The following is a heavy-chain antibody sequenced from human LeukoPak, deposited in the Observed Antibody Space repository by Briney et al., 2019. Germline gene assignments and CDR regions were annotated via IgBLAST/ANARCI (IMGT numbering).Heavy chain of an antibody. CDR2: ISSSSSYI. CDR3: ARDRNHEQWLVLDDAFDI. Sequence: GGSLRLSCAASGFTFSSYEMNWVRQAPGKGLEWVSSISSSSSYIYYADSVKGRFTISRDNAKNSLYLQMNSLRAEDTAVYYCARDRNHEQWLVLDDAFDIWGQGTMVTVSS. J-gene: IGHJ3*02. D-gene: IGHD6-19*01. V-gene: IGHV3-21*01. CDR1: GFTFSSYE.